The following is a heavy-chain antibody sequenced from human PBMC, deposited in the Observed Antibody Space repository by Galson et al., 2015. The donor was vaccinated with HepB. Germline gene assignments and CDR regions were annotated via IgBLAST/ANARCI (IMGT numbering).Heavy chain of an antibody. Sequence: SLRLSCAASGFTFSNAWMSWVRQAPGKGLEWVGRIKSKTDGGTTDYAAPVKGRFTISRDDSKNTLYLQMNSLKTEDTAVYYCTTPTITYGSGSLSYWYFDLWGRGTLVTVSS. CDR3: TTPTITYGSGSLSYWYFDL. V-gene: IGHV3-15*01. CDR1: GFTFSNAW. D-gene: IGHD3-10*01. CDR2: IKSKTDGGTT. J-gene: IGHJ2*01.